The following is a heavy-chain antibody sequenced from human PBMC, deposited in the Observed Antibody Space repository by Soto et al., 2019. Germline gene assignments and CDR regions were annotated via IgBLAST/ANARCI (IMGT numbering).Heavy chain of an antibody. CDR1: GFTFSNAW. CDR2: IKSKTDGGTT. V-gene: IGHV3-15*01. J-gene: IGHJ6*03. Sequence: EVQLVESGGGLVKPGGSLRLSCAASGFTFSNAWMSWVRQAPGKGLEWVGRIKSKTDGGTTDYAAPVKGRFTISRDDSKNTLYLQMNSLKTEDTAVYYCTTRKMLRGVLTYYYYYMDVWGKGTTVTVSS. CDR3: TTRKMLRGVLTYYYYYMDV. D-gene: IGHD3-10*01.